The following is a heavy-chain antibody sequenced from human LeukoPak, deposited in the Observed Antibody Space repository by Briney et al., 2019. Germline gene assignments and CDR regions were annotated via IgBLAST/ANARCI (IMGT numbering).Heavy chain of an antibody. CDR2: IYYSGST. V-gene: IGHV4-59*01. CDR3: ARVGGTNYYYYGMDV. CDR1: GGSISSYY. Sequence: SETLSLTCTVSGGSISSYYWSWIRQPPGKGLERIGYIYYSGSTNYNPSLKSRVTISVDTSKNQFPLKLSSVTAADTAVYYCARVGGTNYYYYGMDVWGQGTTVTVSS. D-gene: IGHD1-1*01. J-gene: IGHJ6*02.